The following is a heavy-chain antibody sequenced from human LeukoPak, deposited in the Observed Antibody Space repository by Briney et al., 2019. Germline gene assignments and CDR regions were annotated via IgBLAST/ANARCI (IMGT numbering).Heavy chain of an antibody. D-gene: IGHD1-14*01. CDR3: ARSGTDTASAGVDS. J-gene: IGHJ4*02. CDR2: IYYSGST. V-gene: IGHV4-59*08. CDR1: GGSISGYY. Sequence: SETLSLTCTISGGSISGYYWSWLRQPPGKGLEWIGYIYYSGSTNYNPSLKSRVTISVHTSKNQFSLKLSSVTAADTAVYYCARSGTDTASAGVDSWGQGTLVTVSS.